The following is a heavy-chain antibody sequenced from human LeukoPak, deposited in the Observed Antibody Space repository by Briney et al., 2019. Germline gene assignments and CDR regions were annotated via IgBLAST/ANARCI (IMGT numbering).Heavy chain of an antibody. CDR3: ARQSYYDILTGCGAPFDY. CDR2: IYPGDSDT. J-gene: IGHJ4*02. CDR1: GSTFTIYW. V-gene: IGHV5-51*01. D-gene: IGHD3-9*01. Sequence: GESLKISCKGSGSTFTIYWIGWARQLPGKGREWMGIIYPGDSDTRYSPSFQGQVTISADKSLSPAYLQWSSLKASGTAMHYFARQSYYDILTGCGAPFDYWGQGTLVTVSS.